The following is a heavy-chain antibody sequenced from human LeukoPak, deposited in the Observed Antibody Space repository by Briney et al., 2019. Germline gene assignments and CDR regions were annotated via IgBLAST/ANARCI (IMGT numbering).Heavy chain of an antibody. Sequence: SETLSLTCAVYGGSFSGYYWSWIRQPPGKGLEWIGEINHSGSTNYNPSLKSRVTISVDTSRNQFSLKLSSVTAADTAVYYCARAGYCSSTSCPNDAFDIWGQGTMVTVSS. CDR3: ARAGYCSSTSCPNDAFDI. D-gene: IGHD2-2*01. CDR1: GGSFSGYY. CDR2: INHSGST. V-gene: IGHV4-34*01. J-gene: IGHJ3*02.